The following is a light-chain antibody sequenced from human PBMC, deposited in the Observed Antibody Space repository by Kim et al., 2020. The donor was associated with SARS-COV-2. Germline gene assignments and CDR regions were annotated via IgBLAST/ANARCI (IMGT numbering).Light chain of an antibody. J-gene: IGKJ2*01. V-gene: IGKV1-39*01. Sequence: SASVGDRVTITCRASQGIRNYLNWYQQKPGKAPKVLIYAASSLQGGVPSRFSGGGSGTDFTLTISSLQPEDSATYYCQQSYSTPYIFGQGTKLEI. CDR2: AAS. CDR3: QQSYSTPYI. CDR1: QGIRNY.